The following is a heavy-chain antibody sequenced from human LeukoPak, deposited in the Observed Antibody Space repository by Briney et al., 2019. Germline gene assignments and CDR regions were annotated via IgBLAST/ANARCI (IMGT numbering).Heavy chain of an antibody. CDR1: GFTFDDYG. CDR3: ARVAPYYYGSGSYQIARYYYYYYMDV. J-gene: IGHJ6*03. CDR2: INWNGGSI. V-gene: IGHV3-20*04. Sequence: GGSLRLSCAASGFTFDDYGMSWVRQAPGKGLEWVSGINWNGGSIGYADSVKGRFTISRDDAKNSLYLQMNSLRAEDTALYYCARVAPYYYGSGSYQIARYYYYYYMDVWGKGTTVTVSS. D-gene: IGHD3-10*01.